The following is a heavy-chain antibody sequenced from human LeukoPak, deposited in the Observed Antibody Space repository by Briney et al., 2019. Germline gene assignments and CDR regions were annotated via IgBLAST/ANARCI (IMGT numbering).Heavy chain of an antibody. CDR3: ASRWRDSSGYYYFDY. V-gene: IGHV4-59*01. CDR1: GGSISSYY. J-gene: IGHJ4*02. Sequence: PSETLSLTCTVSGGSISSYYWSWIRQPPGKGLEWIGYIYYSGSTNYNPSPKSRVTISVDTSKNQFSLKLSSETAADTAVYYCASRWRDSSGYYYFDYWGQGTLVTVSS. CDR2: IYYSGST. D-gene: IGHD3-22*01.